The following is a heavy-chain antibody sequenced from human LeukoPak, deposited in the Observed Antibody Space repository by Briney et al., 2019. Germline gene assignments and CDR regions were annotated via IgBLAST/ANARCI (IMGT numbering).Heavy chain of an antibody. D-gene: IGHD3-22*01. CDR1: GFSFSNYW. Sequence: GGSLRLSCAASGFSFSNYWMRWVRQAPGKGLEWVANIKPDGSEKYCVDSVKGGFSISRDNVRNTLYLQMNSLRAEDTAVYYCAKEGPGDYYDSSGIFDYWGQGTLVTVSS. V-gene: IGHV3-7*03. J-gene: IGHJ4*02. CDR2: IKPDGSEK. CDR3: AKEGPGDYYDSSGIFDY.